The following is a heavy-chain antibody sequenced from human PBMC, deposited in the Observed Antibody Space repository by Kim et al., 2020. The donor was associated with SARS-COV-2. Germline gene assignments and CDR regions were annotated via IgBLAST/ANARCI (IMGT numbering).Heavy chain of an antibody. J-gene: IGHJ1*01. CDR1: GFAFDDYA. V-gene: IGHV3-9*01. CDR2: ITWNGRYL. D-gene: IGHD3-10*01. Sequence: GGSLRLSCAASGFAFDDYAMHWVRQSPGKGLEWVSGITWNGRYLGYADSVRGRFIISRDNAKNSLSLEMNSLQPEDTAFYYCTKDMDASGIAADGYFQHWGQGTLVTVS. CDR3: TKDMDASGIAADGYFQH.